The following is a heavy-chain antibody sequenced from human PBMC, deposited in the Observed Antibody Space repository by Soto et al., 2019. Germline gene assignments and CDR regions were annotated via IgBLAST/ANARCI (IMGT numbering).Heavy chain of an antibody. V-gene: IGHV4-4*07. J-gene: IGHJ6*02. Sequence: KTSETLSLTCTVSGGSISSYYWSWIRQPAGKGLEWIGRIYTSGSTNYNPSLKSRVTMSVDTSKNQFSLKLSSVTAADTAVYYCARDQGSAVTTHYYYGMDVWGQGTTVTVSS. CDR1: GGSISSYY. CDR2: IYTSGST. D-gene: IGHD4-17*01. CDR3: ARDQGSAVTTHYYYGMDV.